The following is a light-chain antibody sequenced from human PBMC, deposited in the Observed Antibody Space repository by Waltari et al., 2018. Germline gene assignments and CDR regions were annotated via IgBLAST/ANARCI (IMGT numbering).Light chain of an antibody. V-gene: IGLV3-21*03. J-gene: IGLJ1*01. CDR2: GDT. CDR3: QVWVSRTDHYV. CDR1: AIGCRT. Sequence: SYVLTQPPSVSVAPGKTARIACGPNAIGCRTVNWYQQKPGQAPVLVVYGDTDRPSGIPERFFGSTSGNSATLTISRVEAGDEDDYYCQVWVSRTDHYVFGTGTKVTVL.